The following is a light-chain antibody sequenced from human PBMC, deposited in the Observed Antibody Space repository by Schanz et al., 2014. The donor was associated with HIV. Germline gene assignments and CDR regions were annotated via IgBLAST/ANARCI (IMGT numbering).Light chain of an antibody. CDR1: SSNMGTGFD. V-gene: IGLV1-40*01. CDR2: ANT. Sequence: QSVLTQPPSVSGAPGQRVTISCTGSSSNMGTGFDVHWYQLLPGTAPKVLIFANTHRPSGVPDRFSGSKSGTSASLAITGLQAEDEADYYCQSYDSSLSGWVFGGGTKLTVL. J-gene: IGLJ3*02. CDR3: QSYDSSLSGWV.